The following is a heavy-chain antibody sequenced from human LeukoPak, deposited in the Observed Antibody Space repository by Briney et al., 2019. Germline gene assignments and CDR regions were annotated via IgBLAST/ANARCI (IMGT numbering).Heavy chain of an antibody. V-gene: IGHV3-53*01. Sequence: GGSLRLSCAASGFTFSSNYMSWVRQAPGKGLEWVSVIYSGGSTYYSDSVMGRFTISRDNSKNTLYLQMNSLRAEDTAVYYCARVAHYDSSGIGNYWGQGTLVTGSS. CDR3: ARVAHYDSSGIGNY. D-gene: IGHD3-22*01. CDR2: IYSGGST. CDR1: GFTFSSNY. J-gene: IGHJ4*02.